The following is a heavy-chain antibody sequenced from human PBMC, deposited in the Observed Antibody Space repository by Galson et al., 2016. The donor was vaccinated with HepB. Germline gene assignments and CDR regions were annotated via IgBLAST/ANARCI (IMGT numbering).Heavy chain of an antibody. D-gene: IGHD3-9*01. CDR1: GFTFSSYG. V-gene: IGHV3-30*18. CDR2: ISYDGSKK. CDR3: AKNDILTGYSAFDY. Sequence: SLRLSCAASGFTFSSYGMNWVRQAPGKGLEWVAVISYDGSKKYYADSAKGRFTISRDNSKNTLYLQMNSLRAEDTAVYYCAKNDILTGYSAFDYGGQGTLVICSS. J-gene: IGHJ4*02.